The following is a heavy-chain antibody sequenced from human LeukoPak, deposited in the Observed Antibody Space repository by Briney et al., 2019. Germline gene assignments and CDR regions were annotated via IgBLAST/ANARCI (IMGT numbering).Heavy chain of an antibody. CDR1: AFTFSSYA. CDR2: ISGSGGST. D-gene: IGHD3-22*01. CDR3: AKDSTLDYYDISGYTSYFDY. J-gene: IGHJ4*02. Sequence: PGGSLRLSCAASAFTFSSYAMSWVRQAPGEGLEWVSAISGSGGSTYYADSVKGRFTISRDNSKNTLYLQMNSLRAEDTAVYYCAKDSTLDYYDISGYTSYFDYWGQGTLVTVSS. V-gene: IGHV3-23*01.